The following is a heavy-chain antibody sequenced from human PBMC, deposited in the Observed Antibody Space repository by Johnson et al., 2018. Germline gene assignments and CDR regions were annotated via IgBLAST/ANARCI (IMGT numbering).Heavy chain of an antibody. Sequence: VQLQESGGGLVQPGGSLRLSCAASGFTFSRNPMRWVRQAPGKGLEWVSAIDGSGLDTYYADSGKGRFTISRDNSKNTLYMEMNSLRAEETAVYSCAKVFGTYYMDVWGKGTTVTVSS. J-gene: IGHJ6*03. V-gene: IGHV3-23*01. CDR2: IDGSGLDT. CDR3: AKVFGTYYMDV. CDR1: GFTFSRNP. D-gene: IGHD1-14*01.